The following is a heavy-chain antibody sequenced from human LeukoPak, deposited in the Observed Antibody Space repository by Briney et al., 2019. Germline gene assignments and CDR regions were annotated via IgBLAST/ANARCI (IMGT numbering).Heavy chain of an antibody. Sequence: SETLSLTCTVSGDSISSYFWNWIRQPPGKGLEWIGYIYYTGNTNYNPSLKSRVTISVDTSKNQFSLKLTSVTAADTAMYYCARVPGYSGSENYFEYWYIDLWGRGTLVTVSS. J-gene: IGHJ2*01. D-gene: IGHD3-10*01. CDR3: ARVPGYSGSENYFEYWYIDL. V-gene: IGHV4-59*01. CDR1: GDSISSYF. CDR2: IYYTGNT.